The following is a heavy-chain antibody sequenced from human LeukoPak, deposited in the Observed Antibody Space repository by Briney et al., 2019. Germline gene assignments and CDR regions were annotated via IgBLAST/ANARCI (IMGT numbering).Heavy chain of an antibody. CDR2: INSDGSST. J-gene: IGHJ6*02. V-gene: IGHV3-74*01. CDR3: ARDDYGARQYYYGMDV. CDR1: GFTFNTYW. Sequence: GGSLRLSCAASGFTFNTYWMQWVRQAPGKGLVWVSRINSDGSSTSYVDSVTGRFTISRDNAKNTLYLQMNSLRAEDTAVYYCARDDYGARQYYYGMDVWGQGTTVTVSS. D-gene: IGHD4-17*01.